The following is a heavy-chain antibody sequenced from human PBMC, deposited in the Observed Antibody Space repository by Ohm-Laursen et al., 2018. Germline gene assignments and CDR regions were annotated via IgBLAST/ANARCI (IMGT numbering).Heavy chain of an antibody. CDR1: GGSISSYY. V-gene: IGHV4-4*07. CDR3: ARDGSGWYSH. D-gene: IGHD6-19*01. J-gene: IGHJ4*02. CDR2: IYSSGNT. Sequence: TLSLTCTVSGGSISSYYWSWIRLPAGKGLEWIGRIYSSGNTIYNPSLKSRVTMSVDTSKNQFSLKLNSVTAADTAVYYCARDGSGWYSHWGQGTLVTVSS.